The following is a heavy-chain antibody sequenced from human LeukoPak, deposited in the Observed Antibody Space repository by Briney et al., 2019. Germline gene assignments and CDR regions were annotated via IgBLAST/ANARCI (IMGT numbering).Heavy chain of an antibody. V-gene: IGHV3-9*01. CDR1: GFTFDDYA. CDR3: AKDLGAVAGPEYYFDY. D-gene: IGHD6-19*01. J-gene: IGHJ4*02. Sequence: GGSLRLSCAASGFTFDDYAMHWVRQAPGKGLEWVSGISWNSGSIGYADSVKGRFTISRDNAKNSLYLQMNSLRAEDTALYYCAKDLGAVAGPEYYFDYWGQGTLVTVSS. CDR2: ISWNSGSI.